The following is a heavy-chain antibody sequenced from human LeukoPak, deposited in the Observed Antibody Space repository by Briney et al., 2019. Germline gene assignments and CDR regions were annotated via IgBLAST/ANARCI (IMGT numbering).Heavy chain of an antibody. D-gene: IGHD1-26*01. Sequence: SGGSLRLSCAASGFNFKLSAMSWGRQAPGKGLEWVSVIYSGGSTYYADSVKGRFTISRDNSKNTLYLQMNSLRADDTAVYYCVCRVGGAPQWGQGTLVTVSS. V-gene: IGHV3-23*03. J-gene: IGHJ4*02. CDR3: VCRVGGAPQ. CDR1: GFNFKLSA. CDR2: IYSGGST.